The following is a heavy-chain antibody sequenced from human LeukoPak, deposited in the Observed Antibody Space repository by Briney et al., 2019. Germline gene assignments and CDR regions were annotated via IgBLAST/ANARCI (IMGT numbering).Heavy chain of an antibody. J-gene: IGHJ4*02. D-gene: IGHD3-3*01. CDR1: GFTFSSYS. CDR2: ISSSSSYI. V-gene: IGHV3-21*01. CDR3: AREDTYYDFWSGSNFDY. Sequence: GGSLRLSCAASGFTFSSYSTNWVRQAPGRGLEWVSSISSSSSYIYYADSVKGRFTISRDNAKNSLYLQMNSLRAEDTAVYYCAREDTYYDFWSGSNFDYWGQGTLVTVSS.